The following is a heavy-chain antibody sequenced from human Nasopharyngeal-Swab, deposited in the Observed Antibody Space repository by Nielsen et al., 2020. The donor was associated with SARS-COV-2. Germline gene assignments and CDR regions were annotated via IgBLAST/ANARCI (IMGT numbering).Heavy chain of an antibody. D-gene: IGHD3-10*01. V-gene: IGHV1-3*01. Sequence: WVRQAPGQRLEWMGWIDAGNGNTKYSQKFQGRVTITWDTSASTAYMELSSLRSEDTAVYYCARGRGYYGSGGYYYYMDVWGKGTTVTVSS. CDR3: ARGRGYYGSGGYYYYMDV. CDR2: IDAGNGNT. J-gene: IGHJ6*03.